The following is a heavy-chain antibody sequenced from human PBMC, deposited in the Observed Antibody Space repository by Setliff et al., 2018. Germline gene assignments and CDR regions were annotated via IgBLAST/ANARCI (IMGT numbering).Heavy chain of an antibody. CDR2: IYTSGST. CDR1: GGSISSGSYY. V-gene: IGHV4-61*02. CDR3: ARDGGEY. J-gene: IGHJ4*02. D-gene: IGHD3-16*01. Sequence: NPSETLSLTCTVSGGSISSGSYYWSWIRQPAGKGLEWIGRIYTSGSTNYNPSLKSRVTISVDTSKNQFSLKLSSVTAADTAVYYCARDGGEYWGQGTLVTVSS.